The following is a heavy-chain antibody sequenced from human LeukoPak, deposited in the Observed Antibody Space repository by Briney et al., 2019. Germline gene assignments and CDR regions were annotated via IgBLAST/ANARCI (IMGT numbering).Heavy chain of an antibody. V-gene: IGHV1-2*02. CDR1: GYTFTGYY. CDR3: ARDGSSGYQDAFDI. Sequence: ASVKVSCKASGYTFTGYYMHWVRQAPGQGLEWMGWINPSSGGTNYAQKFQGRVTMTRDTSISTAYMELSRLRSDDTAVYYCARDGSSGYQDAFDIWGQGTMVTVSS. D-gene: IGHD3-22*01. CDR2: INPSSGGT. J-gene: IGHJ3*02.